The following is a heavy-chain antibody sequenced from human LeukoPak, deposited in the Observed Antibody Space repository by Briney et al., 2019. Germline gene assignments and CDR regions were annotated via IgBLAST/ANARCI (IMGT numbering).Heavy chain of an antibody. CDR2: IYTSGST. V-gene: IGHV4-61*02. Sequence: SETLSLTCTVSGGSISSGSYYWSWIRQPAGKGLEWIGCIYTSGSTNYNPSLKSRVTISVDTSKNQFTLKLSSVTAADTAVYYCARALRFLEWLLLDYWGQGTLVTVSS. CDR1: GGSISSGSYY. D-gene: IGHD3-3*01. J-gene: IGHJ4*02. CDR3: ARALRFLEWLLLDY.